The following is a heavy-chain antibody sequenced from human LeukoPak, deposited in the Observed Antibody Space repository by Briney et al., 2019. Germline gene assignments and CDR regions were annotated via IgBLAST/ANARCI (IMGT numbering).Heavy chain of an antibody. J-gene: IGHJ4*02. CDR2: IYYSGST. Sequence: SETLSLTCTVSGGSISSSSYYWGWIRQPPGKGLEWIGSIYYSGSTYYNPSLKSRVTISVDTSKNQFSLKLSSVTAADTAVYYCARHGYCSSTSCRPPLWDYWGQGILVTVSS. CDR3: ARHGYCSSTSCRPPLWDY. V-gene: IGHV4-39*01. CDR1: GGSISSSSYY. D-gene: IGHD2-2*03.